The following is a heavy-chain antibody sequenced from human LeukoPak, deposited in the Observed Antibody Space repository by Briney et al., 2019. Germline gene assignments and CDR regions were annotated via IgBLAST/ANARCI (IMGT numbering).Heavy chain of an antibody. Sequence: GSLRLSCAASGFIFSSYNMNWVRQAPGKGLEWIGSIYHSGSSLYNPFLKSRVTISVDTSKNQFSLKLRSMTAADTAVYYCARVYGSGVWDGYFDYWGQGTLVTVSS. V-gene: IGHV4-38-2*01. D-gene: IGHD3-10*01. CDR2: IYHSGSS. CDR3: ARVYGSGVWDGYFDY. J-gene: IGHJ4*02. CDR1: GFIFSSYN.